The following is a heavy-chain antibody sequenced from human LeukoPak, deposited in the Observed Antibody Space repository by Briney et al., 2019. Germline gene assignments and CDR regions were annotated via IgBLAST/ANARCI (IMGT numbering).Heavy chain of an antibody. V-gene: IGHV3-23*01. CDR1: GFTFSTYA. CDR3: AKTPFQQLAHLDTNFDY. D-gene: IGHD6-13*01. Sequence: PGGSLRLSCAASGFTFSTYAMSWVRQAPGKGLEWVSAISGSGGSTYYAHSVKGRFTISKDNSKNTLYLQMNSLRAEDTAVYYCAKTPFQQLAHLDTNFDYWGQGTLVTVSS. CDR2: ISGSGGST. J-gene: IGHJ4*02.